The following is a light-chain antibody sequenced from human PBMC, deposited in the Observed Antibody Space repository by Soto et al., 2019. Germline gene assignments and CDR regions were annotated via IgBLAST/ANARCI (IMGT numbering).Light chain of an antibody. CDR3: QQYNSYVST. Sequence: DIQMTQFPSTLSASVGDRVTITCRASQSISNWLAWYQQKPGKAPKLLIYKASTLEGGVPSRFSGSASGTEFTLSISSLQPDDFATYYCQQYNSYVSTFDPGTKVDIK. CDR2: KAS. J-gene: IGKJ1*01. CDR1: QSISNW. V-gene: IGKV1-5*03.